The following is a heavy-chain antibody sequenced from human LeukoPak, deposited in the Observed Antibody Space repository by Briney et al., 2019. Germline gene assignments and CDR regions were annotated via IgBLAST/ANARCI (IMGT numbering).Heavy chain of an antibody. V-gene: IGHV1-18*01. Sequence: GASVKVSCKASGYTFTTYCISWVRQAPGQGLEWMGWISAYNCQRNHTHNLQGRVSMTIDTSTSTAYMELRSLRSDDTAVYYCARCGGSYYVHRWFDPWGQGTLVTVSS. J-gene: IGHJ5*02. CDR3: ARCGGSYYVHRWFDP. CDR1: GYTFTTYC. CDR2: ISAYNCQR. D-gene: IGHD1-26*01.